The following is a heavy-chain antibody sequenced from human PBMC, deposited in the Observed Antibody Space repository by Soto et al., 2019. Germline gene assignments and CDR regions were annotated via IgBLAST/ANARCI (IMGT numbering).Heavy chain of an antibody. CDR2: IKSKTDGGTT. CDR1: GFTFSNAW. D-gene: IGHD6-13*01. V-gene: IGHV3-15*07. CDR3: TTLSRGQQLVPWYYYYGMDV. J-gene: IGHJ6*02. Sequence: GGSLRLSCAASGFTFSNAWMNWVRQAPGKGLEWVGRIKSKTDGGTTDYAAPVKGRFTISRDDSKNTLYLQMNSLKTEDTAVYYCTTLSRGQQLVPWYYYYGMDVWGQGTTVTVSS.